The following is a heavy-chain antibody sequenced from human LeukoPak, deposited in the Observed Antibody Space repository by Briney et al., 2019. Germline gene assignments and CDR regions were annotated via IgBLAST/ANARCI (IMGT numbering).Heavy chain of an antibody. CDR2: INAGNADT. Sequence: GASVKVSFKASGYTFSSYGMHWVRQAPGQRLEWMGMINAGNADTNYPQKFQGRVTITRDTSASTDYMELSSLGSEDTAVYYCARELWNGEFDYWGQGTLVTVSS. CDR1: GYTFSSYG. CDR3: ARELWNGEFDY. D-gene: IGHD1-1*01. V-gene: IGHV1-3*01. J-gene: IGHJ4*02.